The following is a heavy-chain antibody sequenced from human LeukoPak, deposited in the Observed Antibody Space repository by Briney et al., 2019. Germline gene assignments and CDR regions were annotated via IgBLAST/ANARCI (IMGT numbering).Heavy chain of an antibody. CDR3: ARHYDSSGYPYQL. CDR1: GGSFSGYY. J-gene: IGHJ1*01. Sequence: SETLSLTCAVYGGSFSGYYWSWIRQPPGKGLECIGEINHSGSTNYNPSLKSRVTISVDTSKNQFSLKLSSVTAADTAVYYCARHYDSSGYPYQLWGQGTLVTVSS. D-gene: IGHD3-22*01. CDR2: INHSGST. V-gene: IGHV4-34*01.